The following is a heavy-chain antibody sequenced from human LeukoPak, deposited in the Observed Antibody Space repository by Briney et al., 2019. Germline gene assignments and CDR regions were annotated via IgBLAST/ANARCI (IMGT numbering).Heavy chain of an antibody. D-gene: IGHD1-26*01. V-gene: IGHV4-39*07. Sequence: SETLSLTCIVSGGSISSSGYYWGWIRQSPGKGQEWIGSIYYSGHTYYNSSLRSRVAISVDTSKNQFSLELSSVNAADTAVYYCASGGSYFWFDPWGQGTLVTVSS. CDR2: IYYSGHT. CDR1: GGSISSSGYY. CDR3: ASGGSYFWFDP. J-gene: IGHJ5*02.